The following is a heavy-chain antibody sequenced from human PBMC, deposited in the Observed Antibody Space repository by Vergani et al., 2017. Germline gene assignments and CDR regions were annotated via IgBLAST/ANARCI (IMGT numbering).Heavy chain of an antibody. CDR1: GFTFSSYS. Sequence: EVQLVESGGGLVKPGGSLRLSCAASGFTFSSYSMNWVRQAPGKGLEWVSSISSSSSYIYYADSVKGRFTISRDNAKNSLYLQMNSLRAEDTAVYYCASPPLLERRLGYSFDYWGQGTLVTVSS. D-gene: IGHD1-1*01. CDR3: ASPPLLERRLGYSFDY. CDR2: ISSSSSYI. J-gene: IGHJ4*02. V-gene: IGHV3-21*01.